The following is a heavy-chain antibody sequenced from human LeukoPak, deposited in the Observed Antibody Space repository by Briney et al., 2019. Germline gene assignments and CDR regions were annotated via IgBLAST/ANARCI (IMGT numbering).Heavy chain of an antibody. CDR1: GFSLTNSVVG. D-gene: IGHD3-22*01. J-gene: IGHJ5*02. Sequence: GSGPTLVNPTQTLTLTCTFSGFSLTNSVVGVGWIRQPPGKALEWLALINWDDQKVYSPSLQSRLSITKDTSKSQVVLTMTNVDPVDTATYYCAHRRDSSGYQYRYWFAPWGQGTLVTVSS. CDR2: INWDDQK. V-gene: IGHV2-5*02. CDR3: AHRRDSSGYQYRYWFAP.